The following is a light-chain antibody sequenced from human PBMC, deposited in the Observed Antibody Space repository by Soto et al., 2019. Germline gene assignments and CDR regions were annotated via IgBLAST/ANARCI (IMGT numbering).Light chain of an antibody. CDR1: QGISSY. CDR2: AAS. V-gene: IGKV1-9*01. CDR3: QQLNSYTLT. J-gene: IGKJ4*01. Sequence: DIQLTQSPSFLSASVGDRVTITCRASQGISSYLAWYQQKPGKAPKLLIYAASTLQSGVPSRLSGSGSGTEFTLTISSLQPEDFATYYCQQLNSYTLTFGGGTKVDIX.